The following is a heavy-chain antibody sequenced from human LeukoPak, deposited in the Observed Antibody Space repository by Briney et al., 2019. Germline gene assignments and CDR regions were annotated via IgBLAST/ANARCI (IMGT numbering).Heavy chain of an antibody. Sequence: GRSLRLSCAASGFTFDDYAMHWVRQAPGKGLEWVSGISWNGGSIAYADSVKGRFTISRDNAENSLYLQMNSLRAEDMALYYCAKDMVYQLLVGDAFDIWGQGTMVTVSS. CDR1: GFTFDDYA. CDR2: ISWNGGSI. CDR3: AKDMVYQLLVGDAFDI. D-gene: IGHD2-2*01. J-gene: IGHJ3*02. V-gene: IGHV3-9*03.